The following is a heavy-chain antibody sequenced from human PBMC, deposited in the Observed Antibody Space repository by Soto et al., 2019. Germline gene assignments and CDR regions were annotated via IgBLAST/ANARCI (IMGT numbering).Heavy chain of an antibody. V-gene: IGHV4-31*03. J-gene: IGHJ6*02. Sequence: QVQLQESGPGLVKPSQTLSLTCTVSGGSISSGGYYWSWIRQHPGKGLERIGYIYYSGSTYYNPSLMRRVTISVDTSKNQFSLKLSSVTAADTAVYYCAREGVGTVTTNYYYGMDVWGQGTTVTVSS. D-gene: IGHD4-17*01. CDR1: GGSISSGGYY. CDR2: IYYSGST. CDR3: AREGVGTVTTNYYYGMDV.